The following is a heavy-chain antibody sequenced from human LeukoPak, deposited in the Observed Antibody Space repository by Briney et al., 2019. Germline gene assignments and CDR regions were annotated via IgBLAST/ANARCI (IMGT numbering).Heavy chain of an antibody. CDR3: ARTLFGDQYQLLHNWFDP. J-gene: IGHJ5*02. D-gene: IGHD2-2*01. Sequence: ASVKVSCTASGYTFTNYAMNWVRQAPGQGLEWMGWINTDTGNPTYAQGFTRRLVFSLDTSASTAYLQISSLRAEDTAVYYCARTLFGDQYQLLHNWFDPWGQGTLVTVSS. V-gene: IGHV7-4-1*02. CDR1: GYTFTNYA. CDR2: INTDTGNP.